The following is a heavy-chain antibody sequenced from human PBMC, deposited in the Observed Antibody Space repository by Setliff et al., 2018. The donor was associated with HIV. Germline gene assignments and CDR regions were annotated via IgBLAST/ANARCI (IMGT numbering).Heavy chain of an antibody. J-gene: IGHJ4*02. CDR1: GGSISSGGYY. CDR3: ARGVRGVIIDWYYFDY. Sequence: PSETLSLTCTVSGGSISSGGYYWSWIRQPPGKALEWIGSVYYSGSTYYNPSLKSRGTISVDTSKNQFSLKLSSVTAADTAVYYCARGVRGVIIDWYYFDYWGQGTQVTVSS. D-gene: IGHD3-10*01. V-gene: IGHV4-39*07. CDR2: VYYSGST.